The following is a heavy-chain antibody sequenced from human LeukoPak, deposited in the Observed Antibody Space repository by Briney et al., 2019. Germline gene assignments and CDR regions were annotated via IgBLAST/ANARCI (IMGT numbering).Heavy chain of an antibody. Sequence: GGSLRLSCAASGLTFSSYAMSWVRQAPGKGLEWVSVISGSGGNTYYPDSVKGRFTISRDNSKNTVYLQMNRLRAEDTAVYYCSGGGNWNYVNFWGQGTLVTVSS. CDR1: GLTFSSYA. V-gene: IGHV3-23*01. J-gene: IGHJ4*02. D-gene: IGHD1-1*01. CDR2: ISGSGGNT. CDR3: SGGGNWNYVNF.